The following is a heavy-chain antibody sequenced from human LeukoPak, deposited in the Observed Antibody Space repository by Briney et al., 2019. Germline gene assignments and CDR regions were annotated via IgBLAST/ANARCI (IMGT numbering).Heavy chain of an antibody. CDR1: GFTFSSYW. Sequence: GGSLRLSCAASGFTFSSYWMSWVRQAPGKGLEWVANIKQDGSEKYYVDSVKGRFTISRDNAKNSLYLQMNSLRAEDTAVYYCARGSRSFGVVHRPYYFDYWGQGTLFTVSS. CDR3: ARGSRSFGVVHRPYYFDY. D-gene: IGHD3-3*01. CDR2: IKQDGSEK. V-gene: IGHV3-7*04. J-gene: IGHJ4*02.